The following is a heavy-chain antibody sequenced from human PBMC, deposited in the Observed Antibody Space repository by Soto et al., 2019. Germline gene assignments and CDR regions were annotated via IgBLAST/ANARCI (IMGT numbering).Heavy chain of an antibody. Sequence: SEILSLTCTVPGGSIANYYWSWIRQPAGKGLEWIGRMYTKERINYNLSFQSRVTMSVATSKNQFSLKLNAVTAADTAVYYCARDDYKDGGNNWFDPWGQGTLVTVSS. CDR2: MYTKERI. J-gene: IGHJ5*02. CDR1: GGSIANYY. V-gene: IGHV4-4*07. CDR3: ARDDYKDGGNNWFDP. D-gene: IGHD3-16*01.